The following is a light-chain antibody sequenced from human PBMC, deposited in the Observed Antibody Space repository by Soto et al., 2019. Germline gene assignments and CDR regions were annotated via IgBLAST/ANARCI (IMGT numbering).Light chain of an antibody. CDR1: QNVATN. Sequence: VLTQSAATLSVSPGEGATLSCRASQNVATNLAWYQQRPGQAPRLLIYGASKRAIGLPARFSGSGSGTEFTLTITSLQSEDFAVYYCQQYNNWPQTFGQGTKVAIK. CDR3: QQYNNWPQT. CDR2: GAS. V-gene: IGKV3-15*01. J-gene: IGKJ1*01.